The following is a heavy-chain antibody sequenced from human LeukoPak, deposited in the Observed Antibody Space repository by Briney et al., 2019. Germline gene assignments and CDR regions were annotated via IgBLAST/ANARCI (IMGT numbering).Heavy chain of an antibody. D-gene: IGHD2-15*01. CDR1: GFTFRSYA. V-gene: IGHV3-23*01. CDR3: ARRLDLGSIVVVVAATGCFDY. CDR2: ISGSGGST. J-gene: IGHJ4*02. Sequence: GGSLRLSCAASGFTFRSYAMSWVREDPGMGLERVSSISGSGGSTYYADSVKGRFTISRDNSKNTLYLQMNSLGAEDTAIYYCARRLDLGSIVVVVAATGCFDYWGQGTLVTVSS.